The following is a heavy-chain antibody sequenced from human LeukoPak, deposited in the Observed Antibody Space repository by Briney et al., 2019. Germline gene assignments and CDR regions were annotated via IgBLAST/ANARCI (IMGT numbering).Heavy chain of an antibody. CDR1: GSSMSSGYY. J-gene: IGHJ4*02. D-gene: IGHD3-10*01. CDR2: IYYSGTT. V-gene: IGHV4-38-2*01. Sequence: SETLSLTCAVSGSSMSSGYYWGWIRQPPGKGLESIGSIYYSGTTYYNPSLKSRVTISIDTSKNQFSLELTSVTAADTAVYYCTRITGRHFDYWGQGTLVTVSS. CDR3: TRITGRHFDY.